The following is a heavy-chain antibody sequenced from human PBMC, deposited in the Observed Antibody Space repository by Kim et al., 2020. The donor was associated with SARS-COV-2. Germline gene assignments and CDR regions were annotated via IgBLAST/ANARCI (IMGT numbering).Heavy chain of an antibody. D-gene: IGHD3-10*01. CDR3: AKCLFCYYGSGSPYY. Sequence: GGSLRLSCAAFGFTFSSYVMSWVRQAPGKGLEWVSAISGSGGSTYYADSVKGRFTISRDNSKNTLYLQMNSLRAEDTAVYYCAKCLFCYYGSGSPYYWGQGTLVSVSS. CDR1: GFTFSSYV. V-gene: IGHV3-23*01. CDR2: ISGSGGST. J-gene: IGHJ4*02.